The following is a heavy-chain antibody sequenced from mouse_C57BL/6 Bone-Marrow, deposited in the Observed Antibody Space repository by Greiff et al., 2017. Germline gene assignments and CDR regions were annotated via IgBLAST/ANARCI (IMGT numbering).Heavy chain of an antibody. CDR1: GYTFTNYW. CDR3: ARTYDYDDYTMDY. D-gene: IGHD2-4*01. CDR2: MHPNGGSP. V-gene: IGHV1-64*01. J-gene: IGHJ4*01. Sequence: QVQLQQPGAELVKPGASVKLSCKASGYTFTNYWMHWVKQRPGQGLEWIGMMHPNGGSPDYNEKFKSEGTLSVDKSSRTAYMEHSSMTSEDSSVYYCARTYDYDDYTMDYWGQGTSVTVSA.